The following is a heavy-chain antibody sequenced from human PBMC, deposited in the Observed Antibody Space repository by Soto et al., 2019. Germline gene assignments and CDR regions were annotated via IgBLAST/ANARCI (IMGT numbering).Heavy chain of an antibody. CDR3: ARNYYGDYPLYYYYGMDV. Sequence: PSETLSLTCTVSGGSISSYYWSWIRQPPGKGLEWIGYIYYSGSTNYNPSPKSRVTISVDTSKNQFSLKLSSVNAADTAVYYCARNYYGDYPLYYYYGMDVWGQGTTVTVSS. CDR1: GGSISSYY. CDR2: IYYSGST. J-gene: IGHJ6*02. D-gene: IGHD4-17*01. V-gene: IGHV4-59*01.